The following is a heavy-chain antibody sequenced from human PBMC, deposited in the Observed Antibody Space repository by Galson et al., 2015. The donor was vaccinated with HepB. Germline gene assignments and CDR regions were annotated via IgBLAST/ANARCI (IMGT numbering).Heavy chain of an antibody. D-gene: IGHD6-19*01. CDR2: ISGYNGHT. V-gene: IGHV1-18*04. Sequence: SVKVSCKASGYTFTSYVISWVRQAPGQGLEWLGRISGYNGHTNYAQNLQNKVTMTTDTSTSTAYLELRRRKSDDTAIYYCARGGTGSDYWGQGTLVTVSS. CDR1: GYTFTSYV. J-gene: IGHJ4*02. CDR3: ARGGTGSDY.